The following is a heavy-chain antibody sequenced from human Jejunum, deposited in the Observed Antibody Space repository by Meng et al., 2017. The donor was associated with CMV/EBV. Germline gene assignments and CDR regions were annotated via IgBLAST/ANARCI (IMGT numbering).Heavy chain of an antibody. V-gene: IGHV3-23*01. J-gene: IGHJ4*02. CDR2: ISGSFGST. CDR1: GFTFSNYD. CDR3: AKPITGTTRFDY. Sequence: SGFTFSNYDMSGVRQGPGKGLEWVSGISGSFGSTYYADSVKGRFTISRDISKNTLYLQMSSLRAEDTAVYYCAKPITGTTRFDYWGQGTLVTVSS. D-gene: IGHD1-7*01.